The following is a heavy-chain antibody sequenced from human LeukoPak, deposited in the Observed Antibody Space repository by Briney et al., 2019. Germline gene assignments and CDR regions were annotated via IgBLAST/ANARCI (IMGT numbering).Heavy chain of an antibody. Sequence: GGSLRLSCIASGFTFSSYAMTWVRQAPGKGLEWVSGFSVGGGFTYYAGSVKGRFTISRDNSKNTMYLQMNSPRAEDTAIYYCARDLAVAGTMDYWGQGTLVTVSS. D-gene: IGHD6-19*01. V-gene: IGHV3-23*01. J-gene: IGHJ4*02. CDR1: GFTFSSYA. CDR2: FSVGGGFT. CDR3: ARDLAVAGTMDY.